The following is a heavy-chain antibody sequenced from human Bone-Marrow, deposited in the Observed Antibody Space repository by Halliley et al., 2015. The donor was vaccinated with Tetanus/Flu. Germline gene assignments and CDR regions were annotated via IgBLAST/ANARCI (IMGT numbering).Heavy chain of an antibody. V-gene: IGHV4-34*01. Sequence: TLSLTCVVSGGSFNSGYWSWIRQSPGKGLEWIGEINHGGRSNYNPSLKSRVTISIDTSKNDFSLRLNSVTAADTAVYYCARVTRFPDAFDIWGQGTMVAVS. D-gene: IGHD4-17*01. CDR3: ARVTRFPDAFDI. CDR1: GGSFNSGY. CDR2: INHGGRS. J-gene: IGHJ3*02.